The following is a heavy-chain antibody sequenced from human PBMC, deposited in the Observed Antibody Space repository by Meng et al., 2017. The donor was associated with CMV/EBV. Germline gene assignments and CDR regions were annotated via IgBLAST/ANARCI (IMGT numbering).Heavy chain of an antibody. CDR3: ARGGRGKAAAGKRMDV. Sequence: LTRAASGFTFSSYEINGGRQAPGKGLEWISYISSSGSIIYYADSVKGRFTISRDNAKNALYLQMNSLRAEDTAVYHCARGGRGKAAAGKRMDVWGQGTTVTVSS. CDR1: GFTFSSYE. CDR2: ISSSGSII. D-gene: IGHD6-13*01. J-gene: IGHJ6*02. V-gene: IGHV3-48*03.